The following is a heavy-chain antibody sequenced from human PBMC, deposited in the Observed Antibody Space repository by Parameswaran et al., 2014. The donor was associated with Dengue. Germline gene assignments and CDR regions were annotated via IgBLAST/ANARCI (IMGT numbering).Heavy chain of an antibody. J-gene: IGHJ4*02. D-gene: IGHD6-13*01. V-gene: IGHV4-34*01. CDR2: INHSGST. CDR3: ARGSGAAAGIDY. Sequence: WIRQPPGKGLEWIGEINHSGSTNYNPSLKSRVTISVDTSKNQFSLKLSSVTAADTAVYYCARGSGAAAGIDYWGQGTLVTVSS.